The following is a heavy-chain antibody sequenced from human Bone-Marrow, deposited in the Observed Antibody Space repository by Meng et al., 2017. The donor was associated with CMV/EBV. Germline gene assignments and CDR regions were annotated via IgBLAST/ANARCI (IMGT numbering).Heavy chain of an antibody. D-gene: IGHD4-17*01. V-gene: IGHV1-24*01. CDR1: GYTLTELS. CDR3: ATALTTVTTLFDY. J-gene: IGHJ4*02. CDR2: FDPEDGET. Sequence: ASVKVSCKVSGYTLTELSMHWVRQAPGKGLEWMGGFDPEDGETIYAQKFQGRVTMTEDTSTDTAYMELSSLRSQDTAVYYCATALTTVTTLFDYWGQGTLLTVSS.